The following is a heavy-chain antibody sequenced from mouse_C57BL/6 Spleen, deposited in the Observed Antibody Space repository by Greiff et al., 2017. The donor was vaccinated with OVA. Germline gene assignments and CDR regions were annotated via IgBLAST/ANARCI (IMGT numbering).Heavy chain of an antibody. V-gene: IGHV1-55*01. J-gene: IGHJ4*01. CDR1: GYTFTSYW. CDR3: AREGDYYGSDAMDY. Sequence: QVQLQQPGAELVKPGASVKMSCKASGYTFTSYWITWVKQRPGQGLEWIGEIYPGSGSTYYNEKFKSKATLTVDTSSLTDYMQLSSLTSEDSAVDYCAREGDYYGSDAMDYWGQGTSVTVSS. CDR2: IYPGSGST. D-gene: IGHD1-1*01.